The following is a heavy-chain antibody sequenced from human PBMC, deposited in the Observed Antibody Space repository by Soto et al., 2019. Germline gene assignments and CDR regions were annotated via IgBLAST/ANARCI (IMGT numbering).Heavy chain of an antibody. Sequence: GGSLRLSCAASGFTFSNAWMSWVRQAPGKGLEWVGRIKSKTDGGTTDYAAPVKGRFTISRDDSKNTLYLQMNSLKTEDTAVYFCTTRRIETPGDYYLGQGALVTVSS. D-gene: IGHD3-10*01. V-gene: IGHV3-15*01. CDR1: GFTFSNAW. CDR3: TTRRIETPGDYY. J-gene: IGHJ4*02. CDR2: IKSKTDGGTT.